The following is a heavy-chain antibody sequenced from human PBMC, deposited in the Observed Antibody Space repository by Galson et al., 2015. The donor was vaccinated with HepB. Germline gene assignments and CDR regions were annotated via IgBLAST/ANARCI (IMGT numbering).Heavy chain of an antibody. CDR2: ISYDGSNK. D-gene: IGHD5-12*01. CDR1: GFTFSSYA. V-gene: IGHV3-30-3*01. J-gene: IGHJ6*02. CDR3: ARDRDSGYDYYYYYYYGMDV. Sequence: SLRLSCAASGFTFSSYAMHWVRQAPGKGLEWVAVISYDGSNKYYADSVKGRFTISRDNSKNTLYLQMNSLRAEDTAVYYCARDRDSGYDYYYYYYYGMDVWGQGTTVTVSS.